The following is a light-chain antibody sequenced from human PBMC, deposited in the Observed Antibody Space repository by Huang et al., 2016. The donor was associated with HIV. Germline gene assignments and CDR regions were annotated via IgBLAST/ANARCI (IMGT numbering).Light chain of an antibody. Sequence: DIVMTQSPDSLAVSLGEGATINCKSSQTLLYSLDNKNYLAWYQQKPGQPPRLLIYWASTRASGVADRFSGSGSGTDFTLTISTLEAEDAAVYYCQQYYSEPPFFGGGTKVEIK. J-gene: IGKJ4*01. CDR2: WAS. CDR1: QTLLYSLDNKNY. V-gene: IGKV4-1*01. CDR3: QQYYSEPPF.